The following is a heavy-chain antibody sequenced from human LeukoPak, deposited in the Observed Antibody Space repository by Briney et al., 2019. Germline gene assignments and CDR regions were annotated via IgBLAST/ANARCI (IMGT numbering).Heavy chain of an antibody. CDR1: GFPFSNYA. CDR2: INDYDDKT. D-gene: IGHD6-13*01. Sequence: GGSLRLSCAASGFPFSNYAMSWVRQAPGKGLEWVSAINDYDDKTYYADSVKGRFTISRDNSKSTLYLLMNSLRSEDTAVYYCVKEGYGTTWNADFDYWGQGTLVTVSS. V-gene: IGHV3-23*01. J-gene: IGHJ4*02. CDR3: VKEGYGTTWNADFDY.